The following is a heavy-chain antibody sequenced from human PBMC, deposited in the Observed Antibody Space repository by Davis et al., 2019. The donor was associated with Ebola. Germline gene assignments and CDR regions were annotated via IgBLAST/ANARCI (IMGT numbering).Heavy chain of an antibody. CDR1: AGSISSSSYY. CDR2: IYYSGST. Sequence: SETLSLTCTVSAGSISSSSYYWGWIRQPPGKGLEWIGSIYYSGSTNYNPSLKSRVTISVDTSKNQFSLKLSSVTAADTAVYYCARVVGATTGWFDPWGQGTLVTVSS. CDR3: ARVVGATTGWFDP. J-gene: IGHJ5*02. V-gene: IGHV4-39*07. D-gene: IGHD1-26*01.